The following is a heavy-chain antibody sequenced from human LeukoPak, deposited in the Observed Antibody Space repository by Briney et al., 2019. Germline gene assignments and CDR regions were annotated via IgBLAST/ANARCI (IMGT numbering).Heavy chain of an antibody. V-gene: IGHV4-34*01. D-gene: IGHD3-22*01. CDR3: ARVWGYDSSGDDY. CDR1: GGFFSGYY. J-gene: IGHJ4*02. Sequence: LETLSLTTADYGGFFSGYYWSWIRPPPGKGLEWIGEINHSGSTNYNPSLKSRASISLGTSKNSFSLKLRSVTAADTAVYYFARVWGYDSSGDDYWGQETRVTVSS. CDR2: INHSGST.